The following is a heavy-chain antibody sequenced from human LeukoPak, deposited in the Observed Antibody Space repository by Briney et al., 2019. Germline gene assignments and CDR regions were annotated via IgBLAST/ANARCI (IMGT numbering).Heavy chain of an antibody. D-gene: IGHD3-10*01. CDR3: ARHVQGLLWFGESLGAFDI. V-gene: IGHV4-59*08. Sequence: SETLSLTCTVSGGSISSYYWSWIRQPPGKGLEWIGYIYYSGSTNYNPSLKSRVTISVDTSKNQFSLKLSSVTAADTAVYYCARHVQGLLWFGESLGAFDIWGQGTMVTVSS. CDR1: GGSISSYY. J-gene: IGHJ3*02. CDR2: IYYSGST.